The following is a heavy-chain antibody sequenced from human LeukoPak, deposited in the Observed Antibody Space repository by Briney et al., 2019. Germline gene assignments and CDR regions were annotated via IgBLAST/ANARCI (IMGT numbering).Heavy chain of an antibody. CDR3: AVPYYYGSGKS. CDR1: GGSIGSYY. CDR2: IYYSGST. J-gene: IGHJ5*02. V-gene: IGHV4-59*04. D-gene: IGHD3-10*01. Sequence: SETLSLTCTVSGGSIGSYYWSWLRQPPGKGLEWIGYIYYSGSTYYNPSLKSRVTISVDTSKNQFSLKLSSMTAADTAVYYCAVPYYYGSGKSWGQGTLVTVSS.